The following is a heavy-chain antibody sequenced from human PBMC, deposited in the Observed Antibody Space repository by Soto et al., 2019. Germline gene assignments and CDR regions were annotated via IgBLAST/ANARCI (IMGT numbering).Heavy chain of an antibody. V-gene: IGHV3-23*01. Sequence: EVQLLESGGGLAQPGGSLRLSCAASGFTFSNYGMTWVRQAPGKGLEWVSGITGSGTNTFYADAVKGRFAISRDNSKKTLYLQKNSLRADDTAVYYCGKVGDALSRKVVIRNFDYWGQGTLVTVSS. D-gene: IGHD3-22*01. CDR2: ITGSGTNT. CDR3: GKVGDALSRKVVIRNFDY. CDR1: GFTFSNYG. J-gene: IGHJ4*02.